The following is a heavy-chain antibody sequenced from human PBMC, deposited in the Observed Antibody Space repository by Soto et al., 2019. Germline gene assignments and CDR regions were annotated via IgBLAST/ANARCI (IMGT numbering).Heavy chain of an antibody. D-gene: IGHD3-10*01. CDR2: IYHSGST. CDR1: GYSISSGYY. Sequence: PSETLSLTCAVSGYSISSGYYWGWIRQPPGKGLEWIGSIYHSGSTYYNPSLKSRVTISVDTSKNQFSLKVRFVTAADTAVYYCARVIGYFDYWGQGTLVTVSS. V-gene: IGHV4-38-2*01. J-gene: IGHJ4*02. CDR3: ARVIGYFDY.